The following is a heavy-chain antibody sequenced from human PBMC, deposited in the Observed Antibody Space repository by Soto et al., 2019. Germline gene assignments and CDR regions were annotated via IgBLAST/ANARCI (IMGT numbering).Heavy chain of an antibody. CDR3: ALSYDSSGFFDY. D-gene: IGHD3-22*01. V-gene: IGHV2-5*01. J-gene: IGHJ4*02. Sequence: SVPTLVNPTQTLTLTCTFSGFSLSTSGVGVGWIRQPPGKSLEWLELIYWNDDKRYSPSLKSRLTITKDTSKNQVVLTMTNMDPVDTATYYCALSYDSSGFFDYWGQGTLVTVSS. CDR2: IYWNDDK. CDR1: GFSLSTSGVG.